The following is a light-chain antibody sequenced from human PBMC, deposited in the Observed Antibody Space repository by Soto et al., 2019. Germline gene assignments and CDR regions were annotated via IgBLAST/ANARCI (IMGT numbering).Light chain of an antibody. CDR3: QQYGGSPRT. CDR2: GAS. CDR1: QSVGGTF. J-gene: IGKJ1*01. Sequence: EIVLTQSPGTLSLSPGEGATLSCRASQSVGGTFLAWYQQKGGQAPRLLVHGASNRATGIPDRFSGSGSGTDFTLTISRLEPEDFAVYYCQQYGGSPRTLGQRTKVEVK. V-gene: IGKV3-20*01.